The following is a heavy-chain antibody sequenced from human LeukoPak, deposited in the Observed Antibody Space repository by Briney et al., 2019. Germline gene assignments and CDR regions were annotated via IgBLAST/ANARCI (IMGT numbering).Heavy chain of an antibody. CDR3: ARREISGWYVDY. CDR2: IFYSGST. Sequence: SETLSLTCTVSGGSISSSSYYWGWIRQPPGKGLEWIGTIFYSGSTYYNPSLKSRVTISVDTSKNQFSLKLSSVTAADTAVYYCARREISGWYVDYWGQGTLVTVSS. V-gene: IGHV4-39*07. J-gene: IGHJ4*02. D-gene: IGHD6-19*01. CDR1: GGSISSSSYY.